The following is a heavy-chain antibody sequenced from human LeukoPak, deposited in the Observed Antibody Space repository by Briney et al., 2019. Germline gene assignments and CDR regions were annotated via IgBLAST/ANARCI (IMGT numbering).Heavy chain of an antibody. J-gene: IGHJ4*02. CDR3: ARRWESDSTYDY. Sequence: GESLKISCKASGYSFTTYWIAWVGQMPGKGLEWMGIIYPADSTAHYSPSFQGQVTISVDKSISTAYLQWSSLKASDTAMDYCARRWESDSTYDYWGQGTLVTVSS. V-gene: IGHV5-51*01. D-gene: IGHD3-22*01. CDR2: IYPADSTA. CDR1: GYSFTTYW.